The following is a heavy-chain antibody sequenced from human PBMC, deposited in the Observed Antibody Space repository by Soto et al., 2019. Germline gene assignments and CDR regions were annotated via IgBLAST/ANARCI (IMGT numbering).Heavy chain of an antibody. CDR1: GGSFSGYY. J-gene: IGHJ6*02. CDR2: INHSGST. D-gene: IGHD3-10*01. Sequence: PSETLSLTCAVYGGSFSGYYWSWIRQPPGKGLEWIGEINHSGSTNYNPSLKSRVTISVDTSKNQFSLKLSSVTAADTAVYYCARGGVLWFGEFRDSYGMDVWGQGTTSTVSS. CDR3: ARGGVLWFGEFRDSYGMDV. V-gene: IGHV4-34*01.